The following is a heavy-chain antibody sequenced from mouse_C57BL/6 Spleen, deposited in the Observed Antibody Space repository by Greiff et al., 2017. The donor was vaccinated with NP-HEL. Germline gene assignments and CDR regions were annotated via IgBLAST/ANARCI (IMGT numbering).Heavy chain of an antibody. V-gene: IGHV5-6*01. J-gene: IGHJ1*03. CDR1: GFTFSSYG. CDR2: ISSGGSYT. CDR3: ARHEEGYDYDGLHWYFDV. Sequence: EVKLVESGGDLVKPGGSLKLSCAASGFTFSSYGMSWVRQTPDKRLEWVATISSGGSYTYYPDSVKGRFTISRDNAKNTLYLQMSSLKSEDTAMYYCARHEEGYDYDGLHWYFDVWGTGTTVTVSS. D-gene: IGHD2-4*01.